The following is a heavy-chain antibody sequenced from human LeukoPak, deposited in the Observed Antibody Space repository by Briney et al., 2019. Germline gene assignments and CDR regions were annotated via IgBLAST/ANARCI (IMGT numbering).Heavy chain of an antibody. CDR1: GFIFSNYG. CDR3: ARDHRYAFDN. J-gene: IGHJ4*02. D-gene: IGHD5-12*01. CDR2: IWYDGRTK. V-gene: IGHV3-33*01. Sequence: PGGSLRLSCEVSGFIFSNYGMHWVRQAPGKGLEWVALIWYDGRTKFHADSVKGRFTISRDNSANTLYLQMSSLRVEDTAVYYCARDHRYAFDNWGQGTLVTVSS.